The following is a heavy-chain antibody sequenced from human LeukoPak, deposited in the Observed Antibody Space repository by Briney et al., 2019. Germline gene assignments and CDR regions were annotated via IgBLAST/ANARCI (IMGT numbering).Heavy chain of an antibody. CDR2: ILYSGST. V-gene: IGHV4-30-4*08. CDR3: ARPNHCSTTSCYWVDP. D-gene: IGHD2-2*01. CDR1: GGSISSGDYY. J-gene: IGHJ5*02. Sequence: PSETLSLTCNVSGGSISSGDYYWSWIRQPPGKGLEWIGYILYSGSTYHNPSLKSRVTISVDTSKSQFSLKLRSVTAADTAVYYCARPNHCSTTSCYWVDPWGQGTLVTVSS.